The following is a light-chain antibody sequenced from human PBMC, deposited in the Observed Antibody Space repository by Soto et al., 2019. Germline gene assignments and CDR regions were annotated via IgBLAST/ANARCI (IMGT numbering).Light chain of an antibody. CDR3: QQYNSYWT. J-gene: IGKJ1*01. CDR2: KAS. V-gene: IGKV1-5*03. CDR1: QSISYW. Sequence: DIQMTQSPSTLSASVGDRVTITFRSSQSISYWLACYQQKPGKAPKLLIYKASTLQTGVPSRFSGSGSGTEFSLTISSLQPDDFATYYCQQYNSYWTFGQGTKVDIK.